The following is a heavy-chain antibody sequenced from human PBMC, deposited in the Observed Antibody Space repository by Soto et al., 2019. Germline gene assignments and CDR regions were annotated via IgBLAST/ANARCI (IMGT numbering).Heavy chain of an antibody. CDR2: SYYSGST. D-gene: IGHD3-9*01. J-gene: IGHJ4*02. V-gene: IGHV4-30-4*01. Sequence: QVQLQESGPGLVKPSQTLSLTCTVSGGSISSGEYYWSWIRQSPGGGLEWIGYSYYSGSTYYNPSLKSRLTISVDTSKNQFSLRLTSVTAADSAVYFCARDSPTAGGDWPYCFDSWGQGTLVTVSS. CDR3: ARDSPTAGGDWPYCFDS. CDR1: GGSISSGEYY.